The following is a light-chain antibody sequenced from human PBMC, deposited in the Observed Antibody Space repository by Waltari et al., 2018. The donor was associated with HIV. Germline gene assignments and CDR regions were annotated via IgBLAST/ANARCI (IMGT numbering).Light chain of an antibody. J-gene: IGLJ2*01. CDR2: GNS. Sequence: QSVLTQPPSVSGAPGQRVTISCPGSSSNIGAGYDVHWYQHRPGTAPKLLIYGNSNRPDGVPDRFSGSKSGTSASLAITGLQAEDESDYYCQSYDSSLSVVVFGGGTKLTVL. V-gene: IGLV1-40*01. CDR1: SSNIGAGYD. CDR3: QSYDSSLSVVV.